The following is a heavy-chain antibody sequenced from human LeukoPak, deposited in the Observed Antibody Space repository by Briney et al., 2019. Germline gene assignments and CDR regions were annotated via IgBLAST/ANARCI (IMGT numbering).Heavy chain of an antibody. D-gene: IGHD6-13*01. V-gene: IGHV1-69*13. Sequence: SVKVSCKASGYTFTSYGISWVRQAPGQGLEWMGGIIPIFGTANYAQKFQGRVTITADESTSTAYMELSSLRSEDTAVYYCAREVQGEFLCSSSWYYFDYWGQGTLVTVSS. CDR2: IIPIFGTA. CDR1: GYTFTSYG. CDR3: AREVQGEFLCSSSWYYFDY. J-gene: IGHJ4*02.